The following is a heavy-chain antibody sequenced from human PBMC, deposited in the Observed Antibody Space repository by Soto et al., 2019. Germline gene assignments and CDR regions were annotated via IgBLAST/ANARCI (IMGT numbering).Heavy chain of an antibody. CDR3: ARPRGWNYRSNNAYYGMDV. CDR2: IANDGSDE. D-gene: IGHD1-7*01. V-gene: IGHV3-33*05. J-gene: IGHJ6*02. CDR1: GFTFSSYG. Sequence: QVQLVESGGGVVQPGRSQRLSCLASGFTFSSYGMHWVRQAPGKGLEWVTHIANDGSDEHYADSVKGRFTVSRDNSKNTLYLHMNDLRVGDTAVYYCARPRGWNYRSNNAYYGMDVWGQGTTVTVSS.